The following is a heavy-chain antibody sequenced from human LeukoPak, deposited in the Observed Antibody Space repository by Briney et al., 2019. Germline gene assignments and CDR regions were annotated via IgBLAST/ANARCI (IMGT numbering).Heavy chain of an antibody. Sequence: PGGSLRLSCAASGFTLSSYSMNWVRQAPGKGLEWVSYISSSSSTIYYADSGKGRFTISRDDAKNSLYRQMNSLRDEDTAVYYCARDTGLVRGVYDAFDIWGQGPMVTVSS. D-gene: IGHD3-10*01. CDR2: ISSSSSTI. J-gene: IGHJ3*02. V-gene: IGHV3-48*02. CDR1: GFTLSSYS. CDR3: ARDTGLVRGVYDAFDI.